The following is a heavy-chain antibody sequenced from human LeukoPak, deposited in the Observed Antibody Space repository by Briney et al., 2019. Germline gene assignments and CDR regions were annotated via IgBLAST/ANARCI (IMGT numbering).Heavy chain of an antibody. J-gene: IGHJ4*02. V-gene: IGHV3-11*01. D-gene: IGHD6-19*01. CDR2: FSSVGSTI. CDR3: GKTTTGYSSGRYPGWPVDY. Sequence: PGGSLRLSCAASGFTFSDYYMSWIRQAPGKGLEWVSFFSSVGSTIYYADSVKGRFTISRDNAKNSLYLQMNGLRAEDTAVYYCGKTTTGYSSGRYPGWPVDYWGQGTLVTVSS. CDR1: GFTFSDYY.